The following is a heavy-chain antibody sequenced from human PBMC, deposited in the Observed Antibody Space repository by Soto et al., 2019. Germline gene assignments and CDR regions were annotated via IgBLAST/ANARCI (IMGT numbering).Heavy chain of an antibody. CDR1: GYTFSMSG. CDR2: ISGYNGKT. CDR3: AREGPRPYYYYGMDV. Sequence: QVQLVQSGAEVKKPGASVKVSCKSSGYTFSMSGISWVRQAPGQGLEWMGWISGYNGKTNYEQKFQDRVNMTTDTSTNKAYMELRSLRSDDTAVYYCAREGPRPYYYYGMDVWGQGTTVTVSS. V-gene: IGHV1-18*01. J-gene: IGHJ6*02.